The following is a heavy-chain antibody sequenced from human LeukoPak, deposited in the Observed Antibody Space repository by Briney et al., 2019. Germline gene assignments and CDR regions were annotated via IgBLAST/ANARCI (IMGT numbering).Heavy chain of an antibody. CDR3: ARLSFMITFGGVIVIPAFDI. D-gene: IGHD3-16*02. J-gene: IGHJ3*02. V-gene: IGHV1-18*01. CDR1: GYTFTSYG. CDR2: ISAYNGNT. Sequence: ASVKVSCKASGYTFTSYGISWVRQAPGQGLEWMGWISAYNGNTNYAQKLQGRVTMTTDTSTSTAYMELRSLRSDDTAVYYCARLSFMITFGGVIVIPAFDIWGQGTMVTVFS.